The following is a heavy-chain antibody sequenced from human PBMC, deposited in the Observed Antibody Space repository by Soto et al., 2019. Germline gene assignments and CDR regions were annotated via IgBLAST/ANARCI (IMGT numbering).Heavy chain of an antibody. V-gene: IGHV4-30-2*01. J-gene: IGHJ4*02. Sequence: SETLSLTCAVSGGSISSVGYSWIWIRQPPGKGLEWIGYIYHSGSTYYNPSLKSRVTISVDRSKNQFSLKLSSVTAADTAVYYCARMQNYYDSSGHLAYWGKGTLVTVPS. CDR2: IYHSGST. CDR1: GGSISSVGYS. D-gene: IGHD3-22*01. CDR3: ARMQNYYDSSGHLAY.